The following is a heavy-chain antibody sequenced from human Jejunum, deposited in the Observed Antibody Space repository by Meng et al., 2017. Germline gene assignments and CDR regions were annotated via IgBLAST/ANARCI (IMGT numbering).Heavy chain of an antibody. CDR2: INTRTGGT. CDR1: GYPFTDYS. Sequence: QGEVVSSADEGKDPGAPVNVSWKASGYPFTDYSLYWVRQAPGQGLEWMGRINTRTGGTIYTQKFYGRVTMTRDTTISTAYMELSRLRSDDTAVYYCARELISYAFDYWGQGSLVTVSS. J-gene: IGHJ4*02. V-gene: IGHV1-2*06. CDR3: ARELISYAFDY. D-gene: IGHD1-26*01.